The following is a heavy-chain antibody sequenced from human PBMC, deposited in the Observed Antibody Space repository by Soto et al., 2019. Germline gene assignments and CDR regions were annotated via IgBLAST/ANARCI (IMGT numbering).Heavy chain of an antibody. CDR3: TSGGGGTMILPHF. J-gene: IGHJ4*02. CDR1: GDTFTRYE. Sequence: QVQLVQSGAEVKRPGASVKVSCKASGDTFTRYEINWVRQAPGQGLEWMGWMNPHSRTTGLAQKFQGRLTLTRETSITTAYMELTSLRSDDTAVYYCTSGGGGTMILPHFWGQGTLVTVSS. V-gene: IGHV1-8*01. CDR2: MNPHSRTT. D-gene: IGHD3-16*01.